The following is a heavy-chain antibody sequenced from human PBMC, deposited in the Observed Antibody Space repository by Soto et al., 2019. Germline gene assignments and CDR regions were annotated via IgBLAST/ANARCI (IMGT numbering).Heavy chain of an antibody. CDR3: VTSGWYNGFDY. Sequence: PGGALRLSCAASGVTFSSYLMSWVRQAPGKGLEWVANIKQDGSEKYYVDSVKGRFTISRDNAKNSLYLQMNSLRAEDTAVYYCVTSGWYNGFDYWGQGTLVTGX. V-gene: IGHV3-7*03. D-gene: IGHD6-19*01. CDR2: IKQDGSEK. J-gene: IGHJ4*02. CDR1: GVTFSSYL.